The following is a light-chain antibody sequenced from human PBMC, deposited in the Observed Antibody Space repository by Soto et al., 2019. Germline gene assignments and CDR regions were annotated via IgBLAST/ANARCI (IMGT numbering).Light chain of an antibody. J-gene: IGLJ2*01. Sequence: QPVSVSGSPGQSITISCTGTSSDVGGYSYVSWYQQHPGKTPKLMIYEVSNRPSGVSHRFSGSKSGNTASLTISGLQTEDEADYYCSSFSSITREVFGGGTKLTVL. CDR1: SSDVGGYSY. CDR3: SSFSSITREV. V-gene: IGLV2-14*01. CDR2: EVS.